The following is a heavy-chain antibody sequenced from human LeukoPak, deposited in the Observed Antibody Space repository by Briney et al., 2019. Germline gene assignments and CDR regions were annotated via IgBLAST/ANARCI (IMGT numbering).Heavy chain of an antibody. V-gene: IGHV4-39*01. D-gene: IGHD6-13*01. CDR3: ASTPAAGGFFDY. CDR2: IYYSGST. CDR1: GGSISSSSYY. Sequence: PSETLSLTCTVSGGSISSSSYYWGWIRQPPGKGLEWIGSIYYSGSTYYNPSLKSRVTISVDTSKNQFSLKLSSVTAADTAVYYCASTPAAGGFFDYWGQGTLVTVSS. J-gene: IGHJ4*02.